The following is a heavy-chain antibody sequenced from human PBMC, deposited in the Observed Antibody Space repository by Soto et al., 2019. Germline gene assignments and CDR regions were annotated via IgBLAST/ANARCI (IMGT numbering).Heavy chain of an antibody. CDR2: IYYSGST. Sequence: SEALSVTCTVSGGSISRSSYYWGWIRQPPGKGLEWIGSIYYSGSTYYNPSLKSRVTISVDTSKNQFSLKLSSVTAADTAVYYCARHPPGYCSGGSRYGGPYYFYYWGQGTLVTVSS. J-gene: IGHJ4*02. CDR3: ARHPPGYCSGGSRYGGPYYFYY. CDR1: GGSISRSSYY. D-gene: IGHD2-15*01. V-gene: IGHV4-39*01.